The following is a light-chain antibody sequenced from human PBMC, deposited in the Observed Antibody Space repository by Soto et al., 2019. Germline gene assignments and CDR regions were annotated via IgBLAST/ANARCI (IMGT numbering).Light chain of an antibody. V-gene: IGKV3-20*01. CDR1: QSVSSSY. Sequence: EIVLTQSPGTLSLSPAERATLSCRASQSVSSSYLAWYQQKPGQAPTLLIYGASSRATGIPDRFSGSGSGTDFTLTSSTLEPEAFAVYYCQQYGSSPQTFGQGTKVEIK. J-gene: IGKJ1*01. CDR3: QQYGSSPQT. CDR2: GAS.